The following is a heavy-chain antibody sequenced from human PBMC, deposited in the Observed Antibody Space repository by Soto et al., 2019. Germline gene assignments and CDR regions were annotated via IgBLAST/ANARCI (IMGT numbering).Heavy chain of an antibody. CDR1: GFTFSSYS. J-gene: IGHJ4*02. Sequence: EVQLVESGGGLVKPGGSLRLSFAASGFTFSSYSINWVPQAPGKGLGWVSSISSSSSYIYYADSVKGRFTISRDNAKNSLYLQMNSLRAEDTAVYYCARDQPGYSYGYGLGYWGQGTLVTVSS. CDR3: ARDQPGYSYGYGLGY. V-gene: IGHV3-21*01. D-gene: IGHD5-18*01. CDR2: ISSSSSYI.